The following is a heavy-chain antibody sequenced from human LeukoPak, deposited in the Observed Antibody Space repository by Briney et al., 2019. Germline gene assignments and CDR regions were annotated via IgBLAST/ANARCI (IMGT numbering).Heavy chain of an antibody. CDR2: INNSSTT. V-gene: IGHV4-34*01. Sequence: SETLSLTCAVSGGPFSGYYWSWVRQSPGQGLEWMGEINNSSTTNYNPSLKCRVSISEDTSKNQFYLNLSSVTAADTAVYYCARRYKYCLGSSPFDFWGQGSLVTVSS. D-gene: IGHD2/OR15-2a*01. CDR1: GGPFSGYY. J-gene: IGHJ4*02. CDR3: ARRYKYCLGSSPFDF.